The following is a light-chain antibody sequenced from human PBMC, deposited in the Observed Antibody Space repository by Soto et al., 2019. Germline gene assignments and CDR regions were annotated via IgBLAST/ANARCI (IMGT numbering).Light chain of an antibody. CDR1: QSVSSY. Sequence: EIVLTQSPATLSLSPGERANLSCRASQSVSSYLAWYQQKPGQAPRLLIYDASNRATGIPARFSGSGSVTDFTLTISSLEPEDFAVYYCQQRSNWPLTFGGGTKADIK. J-gene: IGKJ4*01. CDR3: QQRSNWPLT. V-gene: IGKV3-11*01. CDR2: DAS.